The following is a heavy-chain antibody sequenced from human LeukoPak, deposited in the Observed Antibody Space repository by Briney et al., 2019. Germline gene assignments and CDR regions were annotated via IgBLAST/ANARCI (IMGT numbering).Heavy chain of an antibody. CDR2: IFSSGAT. D-gene: IGHD3-10*01. V-gene: IGHV3-53*01. CDR3: AISGLGFGEFRGLDY. CDR1: GLNVSNNY. J-gene: IGHJ4*02. Sequence: PGGSVRLSCAASGLNVSNNYMNWVRQAPGKGLEWVSVIFSSGATYYADSVKGRFTISRDTSKNALYLQMNSLRAEDTAVYYCAISGLGFGEFRGLDYWGQGALVTVSS.